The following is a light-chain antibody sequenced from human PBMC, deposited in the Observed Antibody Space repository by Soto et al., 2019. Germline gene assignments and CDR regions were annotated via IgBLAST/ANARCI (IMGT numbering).Light chain of an antibody. J-gene: IGLJ2*01. CDR1: TSDIGAYNY. CDR3: CSYTSISTSAV. CDR2: DVN. V-gene: IGLV2-8*01. Sequence: QSALTQPPSASGSPGQSVTISCTGTTSDIGAYNYVSWFQQHPGKAPKLIIYDVNKRPSGVPDRFSASKSGTTASLTVSGLQAEDDAEYYCCSYTSISTSAVFGGGTKLTVL.